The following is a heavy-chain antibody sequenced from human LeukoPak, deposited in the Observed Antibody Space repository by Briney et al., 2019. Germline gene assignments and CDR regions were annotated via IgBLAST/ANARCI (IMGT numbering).Heavy chain of an antibody. CDR1: ADAITSHFY. Sequence: SETLSLTCIVSADAITSHFYWGWIRQPPGNGGKGLEWIASVYHSGANYVNPSLKSRVSTSVDTSKSHFYLTLTSVAAADTAVYFCARASFASGSYYFELWGQGTLIIVSS. CDR3: ARASFASGSYYFEL. D-gene: IGHD3-10*01. J-gene: IGHJ4*02. V-gene: IGHV4-38-2*02. CDR2: VYHSGAN.